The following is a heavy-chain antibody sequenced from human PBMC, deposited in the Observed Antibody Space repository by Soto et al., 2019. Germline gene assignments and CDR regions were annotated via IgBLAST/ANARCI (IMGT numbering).Heavy chain of an antibody. J-gene: IGHJ1*01. CDR1: GFPFSSYW. CDR3: VTDYDSSGFKSGN. D-gene: IGHD3-22*01. Sequence: GGSLRLSCVASGFPFSSYWMHWIRQVPGKGLMWVSQIGSDGRPTTYADSVKGRFTISRDNARNTLYLQMNSLRADDTAMYYCVTDYDSSGFKSGNWGQGTLVTVSS. V-gene: IGHV3-74*03. CDR2: IGSDGRPT.